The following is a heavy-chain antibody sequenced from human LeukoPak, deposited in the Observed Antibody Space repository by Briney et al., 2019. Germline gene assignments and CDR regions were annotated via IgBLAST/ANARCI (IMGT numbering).Heavy chain of an antibody. Sequence: SVKVSCKASVGTFSSYAISWVRQAPGQGLEWMGRIIPILGIANYAQKFQGRVTITADKSTSTAYMELSRLRSEDTAVYYCARELDTAMVNDWGQGTLVTVSS. CDR1: VGTFSSYA. CDR3: ARELDTAMVND. D-gene: IGHD5-18*01. V-gene: IGHV1-69*04. CDR2: IIPILGIA. J-gene: IGHJ4*02.